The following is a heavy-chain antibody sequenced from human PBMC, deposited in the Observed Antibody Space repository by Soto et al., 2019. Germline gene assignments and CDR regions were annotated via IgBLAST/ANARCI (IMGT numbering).Heavy chain of an antibody. CDR2: ISYDGSNK. D-gene: IGHD2-15*01. CDR1: GFIFSSYG. Sequence: GGSLRLSCAASGFIFSSYGIHWVRQAPGKGLDWVAVISYDGSNKYYADSVKGRFTISRDNSKNTLYLQMNSLRAEDTAVYYYSKDRYCSGGSCLNFYGMDVWGQGTTVTVSS. CDR3: SKDRYCSGGSCLNFYGMDV. V-gene: IGHV3-30*18. J-gene: IGHJ6*02.